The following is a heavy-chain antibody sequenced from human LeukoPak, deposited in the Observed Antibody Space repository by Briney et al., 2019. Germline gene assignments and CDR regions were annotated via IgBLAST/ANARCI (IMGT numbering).Heavy chain of an antibody. Sequence: GGSLRLSCAASGFTFSSYWMHWVRQAPEKGLVGVSRINDDGRSTSYADSVKGRFTISRDNAKNTLYLQMNSLRAEDTAVYYCARVRWGGLYYFDYWGQGTLVTVSS. D-gene: IGHD3-16*01. CDR2: INDDGRST. V-gene: IGHV3-74*01. J-gene: IGHJ4*02. CDR1: GFTFSSYW. CDR3: ARVRWGGLYYFDY.